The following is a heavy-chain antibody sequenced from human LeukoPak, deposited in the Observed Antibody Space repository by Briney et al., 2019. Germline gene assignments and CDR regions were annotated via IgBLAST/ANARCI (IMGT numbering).Heavy chain of an antibody. Sequence: GASVTVSCKASGYTFATYYMHWVRQAPGQGLEWMGVINPSGDGTSYAQKFQGRVTMTRDTSTSTVYMELSSLRSEDTAVYYCARGYCTGGSCRTLEDFDYWGQGTLVTVSS. CDR1: GYTFATYY. V-gene: IGHV1-46*01. CDR3: ARGYCTGGSCRTLEDFDY. D-gene: IGHD2-15*01. J-gene: IGHJ4*02. CDR2: INPSGDGT.